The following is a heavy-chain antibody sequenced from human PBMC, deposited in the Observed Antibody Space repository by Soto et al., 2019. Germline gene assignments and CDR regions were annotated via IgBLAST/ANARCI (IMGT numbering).Heavy chain of an antibody. CDR2: IIPIFGTA. V-gene: IGHV1-69*01. D-gene: IGHD6-6*01. CDR1: GGTFSSYA. Sequence: QVQLVQSGAEVKKPGSSVKVSCKASGGTFSSYAISWVRQAPGQGLEWMGGIIPIFGTANYAQKFQGRVTITAEESTSTAYMELSRLRSEDTAVDYCARVRYCRSSLGYWGQGTLVTVSS. CDR3: ARVRYCRSSLGY. J-gene: IGHJ4*02.